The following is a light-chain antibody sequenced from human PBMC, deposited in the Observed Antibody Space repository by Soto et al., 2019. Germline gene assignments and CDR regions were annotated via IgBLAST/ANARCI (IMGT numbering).Light chain of an antibody. CDR1: QTISSW. J-gene: IGKJ1*01. V-gene: IGKV1-5*03. Sequence: DIDMTQCPSTPSGYVGERVTITCRASQTISSWLAWYQQKPGKAPKLLIYKASTLKSGVPSRFSGSGSGTEFTLTISSLQPEDLATYYCHQDNRCPRRVGEGTXVDFK. CDR2: KAS. CDR3: HQDNRCPRR.